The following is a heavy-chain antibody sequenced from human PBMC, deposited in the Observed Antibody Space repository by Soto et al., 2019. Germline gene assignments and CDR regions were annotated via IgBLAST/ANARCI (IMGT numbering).Heavy chain of an antibody. CDR2: ISSSGGSI. V-gene: IGHV3-48*01. Sequence: EAQLVESGGGLVQPGGSLRLSCAASGFIFSSYSMNWVRQAPGKGLEWVSYISSSGGSINYADSVRGRFTISRDSAKNSVFLQMNSLRAEDTAVYYCARDYYEVGMDVWGKGTTVTVSS. CDR3: ARDYYEVGMDV. CDR1: GFIFSSYS. J-gene: IGHJ6*04. D-gene: IGHD3-3*01.